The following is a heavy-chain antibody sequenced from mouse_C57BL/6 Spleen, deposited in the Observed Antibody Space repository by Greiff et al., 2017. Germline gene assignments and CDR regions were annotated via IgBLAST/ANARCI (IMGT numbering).Heavy chain of an antibody. CDR3: ARGDDYDVYYAMDY. D-gene: IGHD2-4*01. CDR1: GFTFSDYG. CDR2: ISSGSSTI. V-gene: IGHV5-17*01. J-gene: IGHJ4*01. Sequence: EVMLVESGGGLVKPGGSLKLSCAASGFTFSDYGMHWVSQAPEKGLEWVAYISSGSSTIYYADTVKGRFTISRDNAKNTLFLQMTSLRSEDTAMYDCARGDDYDVYYAMDYWGQGTSVTVSS.